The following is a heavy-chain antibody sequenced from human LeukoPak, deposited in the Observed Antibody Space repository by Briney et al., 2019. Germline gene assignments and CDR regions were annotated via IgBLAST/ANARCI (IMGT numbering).Heavy chain of an antibody. CDR2: IDPSDSYT. CDR1: GHSLRSYW. J-gene: IGHJ4*02. CDR3: ATRDNNDGYNLFEH. D-gene: IGHD5-24*01. V-gene: IGHV5-10-1*01. Sequence: GESLKISCQGSGHSLRSYWITWVRQVPGKGLEWMGRIDPSDSYTNYNSSFQGRVIISADKSISTAYLQWSSLKASDTAMYYCATRDNNDGYNLFEHWGQGTLVTVSS.